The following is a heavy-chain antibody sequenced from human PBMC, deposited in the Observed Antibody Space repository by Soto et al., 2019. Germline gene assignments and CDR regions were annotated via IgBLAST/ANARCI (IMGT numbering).Heavy chain of an antibody. CDR3: AASIFYYGMDV. Sequence: GASLKISCKGSGYTFTDYWIGWVRQLPGKGLEWMGIIYPGDSDTKYNPSFQGQVTISADKSITTTYLRWTSLKASDTAIYYCAASIFYYGMDVWGQGTTVTVSS. V-gene: IGHV5-51*01. J-gene: IGHJ6*02. CDR2: IYPGDSDT. CDR1: GYTFTDYW.